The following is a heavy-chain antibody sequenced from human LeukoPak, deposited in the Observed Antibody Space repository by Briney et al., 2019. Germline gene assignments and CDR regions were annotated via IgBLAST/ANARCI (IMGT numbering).Heavy chain of an antibody. CDR2: INSDGSSR. J-gene: IGHJ3*02. CDR3: ARHGSDAFDI. V-gene: IGHV3-74*01. D-gene: IGHD5-24*01. CDR1: GFTFSSYW. Sequence: GGSLRLSCAGSGFTFSSYWMHWVRQAPGKGLVWVSHINSDGSSRTYADSVKGRFTISRDNAKSTLYLQMSSLRAEDTAVYYCARHGSDAFDIWGQGTVVTVSS.